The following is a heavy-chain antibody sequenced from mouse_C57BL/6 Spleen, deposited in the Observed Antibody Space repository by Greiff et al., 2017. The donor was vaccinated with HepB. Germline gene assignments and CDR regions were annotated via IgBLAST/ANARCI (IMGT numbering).Heavy chain of an antibody. CDR3: ARQDYYGTWFAY. D-gene: IGHD1-2*01. CDR2: ISNGGGST. J-gene: IGHJ3*01. Sequence: EVQGVESGGGLVQPGGSLKLSCAASGFTFSDYYMYWVRQTPEKRLEWVAYISNGGGSTYYPDTVKGRFTISRDNAKNTLYLQMSRLKSEDTAMYYCARQDYYGTWFAYWGQGTRVTVS. V-gene: IGHV5-12*01. CDR1: GFTFSDYY.